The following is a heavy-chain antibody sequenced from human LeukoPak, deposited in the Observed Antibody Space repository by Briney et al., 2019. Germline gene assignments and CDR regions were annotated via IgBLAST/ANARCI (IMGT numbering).Heavy chain of an antibody. V-gene: IGHV1-69*01. Sequence: SVKVSCKASGGTFSSYAISWVRQAPGEGLEWMGGIIPIFGTANYAQKFQVRVTITADESTSTAYMELSSLRSEDTAVYYCAVHCSSTSCYRKIDAFDIWGQGTMVTVSS. CDR2: IIPIFGTA. D-gene: IGHD2-2*01. J-gene: IGHJ3*02. CDR3: AVHCSSTSCYRKIDAFDI. CDR1: GGTFSSYA.